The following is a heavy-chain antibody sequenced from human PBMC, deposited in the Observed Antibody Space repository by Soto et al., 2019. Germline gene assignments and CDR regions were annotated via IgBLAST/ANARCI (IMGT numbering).Heavy chain of an antibody. CDR1: GFTFSNYG. CDR3: AKDHLTTTMATVDY. V-gene: IGHV3-30*18. CDR2: ISYHGSDK. Sequence: QVQLVESGGGVVQPGRSLRLSCAASGFTFSNYGMHWVRQAPGKGLEWVAVISYHGSDKYYADSVKGRFTISRDNSKNTMYLQMDSLRAEDTAVYYCAKDHLTTTMATVDYWGQGTLVTVSS. J-gene: IGHJ4*02. D-gene: IGHD5-12*01.